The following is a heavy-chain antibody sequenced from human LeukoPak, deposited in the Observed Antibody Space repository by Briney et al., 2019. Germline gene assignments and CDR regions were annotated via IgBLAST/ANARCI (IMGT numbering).Heavy chain of an antibody. CDR1: GGSISSYY. CDR2: IYYSGST. D-gene: IGHD3-9*01. CDR3: ARDVDSLRAFDI. J-gene: IGHJ3*02. V-gene: IGHV4-59*01. Sequence: SETLSLTCTVSGGSISSYYWSWIRQPPGKGLEWIGYIYYSGSTNYNPSLKSRVTISVDTSKNQFSLKLSSVTAADTAVYYCARDVDSLRAFDIWGQGTMVTVSS.